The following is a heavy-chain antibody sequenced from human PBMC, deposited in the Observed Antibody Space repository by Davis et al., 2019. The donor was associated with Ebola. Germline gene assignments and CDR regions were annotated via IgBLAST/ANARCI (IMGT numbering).Heavy chain of an antibody. J-gene: IGHJ4*02. CDR1: AGSFSGYY. Sequence: PSETLSLTCAVYAGSFSGYYWSWIRQPAGKGLEWIGRIYASGSTNYNPSLKSRVTMSVDTSKNQFSLKLSSVTAADTAVYYCARVIPRSSSWYGLDYWGQGTLVTVSS. CDR2: IYASGST. CDR3: ARVIPRSSSWYGLDY. D-gene: IGHD6-13*01. V-gene: IGHV4-59*10.